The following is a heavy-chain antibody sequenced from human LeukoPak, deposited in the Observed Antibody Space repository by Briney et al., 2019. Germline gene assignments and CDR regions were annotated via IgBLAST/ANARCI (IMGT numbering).Heavy chain of an antibody. CDR2: IDPSDSYT. V-gene: IGHV5-10-1*01. D-gene: IGHD3-22*01. Sequence: GASLQISCKGSGSRFTSYWISWVRQLPGKGLEWMGRIDPSDSYTNYSPSFQGHVTISADKSISTAYLQWSSLKASDTAMYYCARHLYDSSGYPTDFWGQGTLVTVSS. CDR1: GSRFTSYW. CDR3: ARHLYDSSGYPTDF. J-gene: IGHJ4*02.